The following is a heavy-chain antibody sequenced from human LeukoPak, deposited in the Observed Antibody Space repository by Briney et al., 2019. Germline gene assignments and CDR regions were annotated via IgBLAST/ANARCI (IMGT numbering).Heavy chain of an antibody. CDR3: ARDPLTVAGSTNWFDP. D-gene: IGHD6-19*01. CDR1: GYTFTSYY. J-gene: IGHJ5*02. CDR2: INPSGGST. V-gene: IGHV1-46*01. Sequence: VASVTVSCTASGYTFTSYYMHWVRQAPGQGLEWMGIINPSGGSTSYAQKFQGRVTMTRDTSTSTVYMELSSLRSEDTAVYYCARDPLTVAGSTNWFDPWGQGTLVTVSS.